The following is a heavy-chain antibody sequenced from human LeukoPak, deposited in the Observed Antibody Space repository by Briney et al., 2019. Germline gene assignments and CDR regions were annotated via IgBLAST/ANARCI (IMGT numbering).Heavy chain of an antibody. V-gene: IGHV4-59*08. CDR2: IYYSGST. CDR1: GGSIISYY. J-gene: IGHJ4*02. Sequence: SETLPLTCTVSGGSIISYYWSWIRQPPGKGLEWIGYIYYSGSTNYNPSLKSRVTISVDTSKNQFSLKLSSVTAADTAVYYCARQWRDGYNLDYWGQGTLVTVSS. D-gene: IGHD5-24*01. CDR3: ARQWRDGYNLDY.